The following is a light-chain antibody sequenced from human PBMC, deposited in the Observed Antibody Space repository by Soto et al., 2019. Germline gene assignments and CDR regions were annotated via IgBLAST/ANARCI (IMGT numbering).Light chain of an antibody. CDR1: SSDVGGYDY. Sequence: QSALTQPASVSGSPGQSITISCTGTSSDVGGYDYVSWYQQHPGKAPKLMIYDVSNRPSGVSNRISGSKSGNTASLTISGLKAEDEADSYCSSYTSSSPDVFGTGTKLPVL. V-gene: IGLV2-14*01. CDR2: DVS. J-gene: IGLJ1*01. CDR3: SSYTSSSPDV.